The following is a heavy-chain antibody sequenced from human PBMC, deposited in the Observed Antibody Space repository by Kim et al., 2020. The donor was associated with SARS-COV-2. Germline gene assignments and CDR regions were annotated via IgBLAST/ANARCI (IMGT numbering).Heavy chain of an antibody. D-gene: IGHD6-13*01. Sequence: SETLSLTCTVSGGSVSSGSYYWSWIRQPPGKGLEWIGYIYYSGSTNYNPSLKSRVTISVDTSKNQFSLKLSSVTAADTAVYYCARERRSWHPMGYFDYWGQGTLVTVSS. CDR1: GGSVSSGSYY. CDR2: IYYSGST. J-gene: IGHJ4*02. V-gene: IGHV4-61*01. CDR3: ARERRSWHPMGYFDY.